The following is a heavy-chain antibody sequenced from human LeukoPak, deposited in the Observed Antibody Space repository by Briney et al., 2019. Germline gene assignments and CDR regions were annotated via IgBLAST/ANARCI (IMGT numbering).Heavy chain of an antibody. J-gene: IGHJ4*02. CDR1: GGSISSSSYY. D-gene: IGHD2-21*02. CDR2: IYYSGST. V-gene: IGHV4-39*01. Sequence: SETLSFTCTVSGGSISSSSYYWGWIRQPPGKGLEWIGSIYYSGSTYYNPSLKSRVTISVDTSKNQFSLKLSSVTAADTAVYYCASGESIVVVTAPYWPFDYWGQGTLVTVSS. CDR3: ASGESIVVVTAPYWPFDY.